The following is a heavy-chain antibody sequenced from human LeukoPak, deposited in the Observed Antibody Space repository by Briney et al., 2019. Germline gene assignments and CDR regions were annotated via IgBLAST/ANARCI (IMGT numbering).Heavy chain of an antibody. CDR1: GGSISSYY. CDR2: IYTSGST. Sequence: ASETLSLTCTVSGGSISSYYWSWIRQPAGKGLEWIGRIYTSGSTNYNPSLKSRVTMSVDTSKHQFSLKLSSVTAADTAVYYCARDKEYDILTDQNWFDLWGQGTLATVSS. CDR3: ARDKEYDILTDQNWFDL. V-gene: IGHV4-4*07. J-gene: IGHJ5*02. D-gene: IGHD3-9*01.